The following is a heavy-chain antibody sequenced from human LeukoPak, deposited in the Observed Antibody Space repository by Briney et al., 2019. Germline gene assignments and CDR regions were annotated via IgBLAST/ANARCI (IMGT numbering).Heavy chain of an antibody. J-gene: IGHJ4*02. CDR1: GFTVSSHW. Sequence: GESLRLSCAASGFTVSSHWMHWVRQAPGKGLVWVSRIYGATYYADSVKGRFTISRDNAKNTLYLQMDSLRPEDTAVYYCARGSGSYGLWDYWGQGTLVTVSS. V-gene: IGHV3-74*01. CDR2: IYGAT. CDR3: ARGSGSYGLWDY. D-gene: IGHD1-26*01.